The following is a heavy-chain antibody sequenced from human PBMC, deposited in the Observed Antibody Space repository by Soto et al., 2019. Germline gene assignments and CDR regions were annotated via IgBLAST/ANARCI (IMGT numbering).Heavy chain of an antibody. CDR1: GFTFSSYA. D-gene: IGHD3-16*01. CDR2: IKQDGDKT. Sequence: GGSLRLSCAASGFTFSSYAMSWVRQAPGKGLEWVANIKQDGDKTYYVDSVEGRFTISRDNAKNSLYLQMDSLRAEDTALYFCARDRMGDDYFDYLGPGTQVTVSS. J-gene: IGHJ4*02. CDR3: ARDRMGDDYFDY. V-gene: IGHV3-7*01.